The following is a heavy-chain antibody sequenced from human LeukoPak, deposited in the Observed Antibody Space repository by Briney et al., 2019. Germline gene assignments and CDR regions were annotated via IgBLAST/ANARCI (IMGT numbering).Heavy chain of an antibody. CDR2: ISYDGSNK. D-gene: IGHD2-2*01. CDR3: ARNSRYCSSTSCSYYYYYGMDV. Sequence: GGSLRLSCAASGFTFSSYAMHWVRQAPGKGLEWVAVISYDGSNKCYADSVKGRFTISRDNSKNTLYLQMNSLRAEDTAVYYCARNSRYCSSTSCSYYYYYGMDVWGQGTTVTVSS. J-gene: IGHJ6*02. V-gene: IGHV3-30-3*01. CDR1: GFTFSSYA.